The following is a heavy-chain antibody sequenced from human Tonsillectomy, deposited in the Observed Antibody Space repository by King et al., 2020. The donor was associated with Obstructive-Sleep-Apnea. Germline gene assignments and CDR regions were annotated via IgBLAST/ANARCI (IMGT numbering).Heavy chain of an antibody. CDR1: GFTVSSNY. J-gene: IGHJ2*01. V-gene: IGHV3-66*01. Sequence: VQLVESGGGLVQPGGSLRLSCAASGFTVSSNYVSWVRQAPGKGLEWISIIYIDDNTYYADSLKGRCTIYRDTSKNTLYLQLGTLRAEDTAVYYCARSPSSSGFKDHWYFDLWGRGTLVTVSS. D-gene: IGHD6-13*01. CDR2: IYIDDNT. CDR3: ARSPSSSGFKDHWYFDL.